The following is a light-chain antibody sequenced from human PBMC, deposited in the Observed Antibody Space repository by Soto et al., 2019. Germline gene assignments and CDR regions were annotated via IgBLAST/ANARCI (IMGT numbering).Light chain of an antibody. J-gene: IGLJ2*01. CDR2: EVS. CDR3: SSYTSSSTLV. Sequence: QSVLTQPASVSGSPGQSMTISCTGTSSDVGGYNYVSWYQQHPGKAPKLMIYEVSNRPSGVSNRFSGSKSGNTASLTISGLQAEYEADYYCSSYTSSSTLVFGGVTQLTVL. V-gene: IGLV2-14*01. CDR1: SSDVGGYNY.